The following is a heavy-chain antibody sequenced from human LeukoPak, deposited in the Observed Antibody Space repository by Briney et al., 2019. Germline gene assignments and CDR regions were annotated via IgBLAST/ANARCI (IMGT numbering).Heavy chain of an antibody. CDR3: AREGGMTRDNYYYGMDV. CDR2: IGPAGDT. D-gene: IGHD1-14*01. J-gene: IGHJ6*02. CDR1: GFTFSSYD. V-gene: IGHV3-13*01. Sequence: GGSLRLSCAASGFTFSSYDMHWVRQATGKGLEWVSAIGPAGDTYYPGSVKGRFTISRENAKNSLYLQMNSLRAGDTAVHYCAREGGMTRDNYYYGMDVWGQGTTVTVSS.